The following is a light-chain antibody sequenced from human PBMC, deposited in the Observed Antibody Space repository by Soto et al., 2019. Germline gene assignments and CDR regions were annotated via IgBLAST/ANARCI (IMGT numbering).Light chain of an antibody. V-gene: IGLV1-47*02. Sequence: QSVLTQPPSASGTPGQRVTISCSRSSSNIGSNFVYWYQQRPGTAPRLLIYNNDQRPSGVPDRFSGSKSGTSASLAISGLRSEDEADYYCAAWDDSLSVRYVFGTGTKLTVL. J-gene: IGLJ1*01. CDR3: AAWDDSLSVRYV. CDR2: NND. CDR1: SSNIGSNF.